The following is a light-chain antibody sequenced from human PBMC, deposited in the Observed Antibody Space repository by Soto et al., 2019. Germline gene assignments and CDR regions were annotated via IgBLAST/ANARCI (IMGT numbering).Light chain of an antibody. Sequence: QSALTQPPSASGTPGQRVTISCSGSSSNIGSYTVSWYQQLPGAAPKLLIYSNNQRPSGVPDRFSGSKSGTSASLGISGLQSEDEADYYCAAWDDSLNGVLFGGGTKVNVL. J-gene: IGLJ2*01. CDR3: AAWDDSLNGVL. CDR1: SSNIGSYT. CDR2: SNN. V-gene: IGLV1-44*01.